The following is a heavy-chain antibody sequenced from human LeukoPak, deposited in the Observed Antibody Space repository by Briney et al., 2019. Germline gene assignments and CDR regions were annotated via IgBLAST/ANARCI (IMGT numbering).Heavy chain of an antibody. J-gene: IGHJ4*02. D-gene: IGHD5-12*01. V-gene: IGHV1-2*02. CDR2: INPNSGGT. Sequence: ASVKVSCKASGYTFTGYYMHWVRQAPGQGLEGMGWINPNSGGTDYAQKFQGRVTMTRDTSISTAYMELSRLRSDDTAVYYCARGVYSGYDSFDYWGQGTLVTVSS. CDR3: ARGVYSGYDSFDY. CDR1: GYTFTGYY.